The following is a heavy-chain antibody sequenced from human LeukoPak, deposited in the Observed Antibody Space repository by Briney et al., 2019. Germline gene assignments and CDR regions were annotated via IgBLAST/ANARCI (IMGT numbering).Heavy chain of an antibody. D-gene: IGHD1-26*01. J-gene: IGHJ5*02. V-gene: IGHV4-61*01. CDR2: IYYSGST. CDR1: GGSVSSGSYY. Sequence: SETLSLTCTVSGGSVSSGSYYWSRIRQPPGKGLEWIGYIYYSGSTNYNPSLKSRVTISVDTSKNQFSLKLSSVTAADTAVYYCARVYSGSYYEDWFDPWGQGTLVTVSS. CDR3: ARVYSGSYYEDWFDP.